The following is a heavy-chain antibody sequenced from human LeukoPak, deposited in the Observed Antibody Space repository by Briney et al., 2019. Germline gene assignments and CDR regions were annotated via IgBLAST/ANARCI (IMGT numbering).Heavy chain of an antibody. Sequence: SETLSLTCTVSGGSISSYYWSWIRQPPGKGLEWIGYIYYSGSTNYNPSLKSRVTISVDTSKNQFSLKLTSVTAADTAVYYCAREEYFDWLLYSVPFGYWGQGTLVTVSS. J-gene: IGHJ4*02. CDR3: AREEYFDWLLYSVPFGY. CDR2: IYYSGST. D-gene: IGHD3-9*01. CDR1: GGSISSYY. V-gene: IGHV4-59*12.